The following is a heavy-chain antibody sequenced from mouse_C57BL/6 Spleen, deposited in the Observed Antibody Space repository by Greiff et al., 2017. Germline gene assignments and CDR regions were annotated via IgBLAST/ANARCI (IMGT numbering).Heavy chain of an antibody. CDR1: GYSITSGYY. CDR3: ARRGLRRGHYYAMDY. V-gene: IGHV3-6*01. D-gene: IGHD2-4*01. CDR2: ISYDGSN. Sequence: ESGPGLVKPSQSLSLTCSVTGYSITSGYYWNWIRQFPGNKLEWLGYISYDGSNNYNQSLKNRISITRDTSKNQFFLKLNSVTTEDTATYYCARRGLRRGHYYAMDYWGQGTSVTVSS. J-gene: IGHJ4*01.